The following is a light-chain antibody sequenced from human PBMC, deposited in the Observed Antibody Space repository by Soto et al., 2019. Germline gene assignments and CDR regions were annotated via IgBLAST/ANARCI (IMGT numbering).Light chain of an antibody. CDR2: DVS. CDR1: SSDVGGYNY. CDR3: SSYTSSISFYV. Sequence: QSVLTQPASVSGSPGQSITISCTGTSSDVGGYNYVSWYQQYPGKAPKLMIYDVSNRPSGVSNRFSGSKSGNTASLTISGLQAEDEADYYCSSYTSSISFYVFGTVTKLTVL. J-gene: IGLJ1*01. V-gene: IGLV2-14*01.